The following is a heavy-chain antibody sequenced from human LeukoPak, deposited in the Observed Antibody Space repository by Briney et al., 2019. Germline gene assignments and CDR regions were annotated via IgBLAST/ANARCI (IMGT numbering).Heavy chain of an antibody. J-gene: IGHJ6*03. CDR1: GFTFSSYD. Sequence: GGSLRLSCAASGFTFSSYDMHWVRQAPGKGLEWVAFIRYDGSNKYYADSVKGRFTISRDNSKNTLYLQMNSLRAEDTAVYYCARTRGYSYGPYYYYMDVWGKGTTVTISS. D-gene: IGHD5-18*01. V-gene: IGHV3-30*02. CDR2: IRYDGSNK. CDR3: ARTRGYSYGPYYYYMDV.